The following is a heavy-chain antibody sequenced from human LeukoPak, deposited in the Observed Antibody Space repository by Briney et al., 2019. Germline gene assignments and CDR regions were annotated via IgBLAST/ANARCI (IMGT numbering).Heavy chain of an antibody. J-gene: IGHJ5*02. Sequence: SETLSLTCAVYGGSFSGYYWSWIRQPPGKGLEWIGEINHSGSTNYNPSLKSRVTISVDTSKNQFSLKLSSVTAADTAVYYCARHLGYCSGGSCYLWPGYRWFDPWGQGTLVTVSS. CDR2: INHSGST. V-gene: IGHV4-34*01. CDR1: GGSFSGYY. D-gene: IGHD2-15*01. CDR3: ARHLGYCSGGSCYLWPGYRWFDP.